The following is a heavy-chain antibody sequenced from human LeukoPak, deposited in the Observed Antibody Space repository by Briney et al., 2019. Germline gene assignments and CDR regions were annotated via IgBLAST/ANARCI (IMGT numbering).Heavy chain of an antibody. CDR1: GFTFSSYW. J-gene: IGHJ4*02. CDR2: INSDGSST. D-gene: IGHD3-10*01. V-gene: IGHV3-74*01. Sequence: GGSLRLSCAASGFTFSSYWMHWVRQAPGKGLVWVSRINSDGSSTSYADSVKGRFTISRDNAKNSLYLQMNSLRAEDTAVYYCAREDGRVTMVRGVPIWGQGTLVTVSS. CDR3: AREDGRVTMVRGVPI.